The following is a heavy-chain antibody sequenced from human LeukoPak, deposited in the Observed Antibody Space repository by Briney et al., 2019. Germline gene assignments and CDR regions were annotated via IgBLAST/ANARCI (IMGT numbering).Heavy chain of an antibody. CDR2: ISSDGTST. J-gene: IGHJ4*02. D-gene: IGHD2-2*01. V-gene: IGHV3-74*01. Sequence: GGSLSFSCAAHGFTFGGPNWNWVPKDLGKGWVWVSCISSDGTSTNYADSVKGRFTISRDNPKNTVYLQMNSLRAEDTAVYYCARDVGSSLHSWGQGTLVIVSS. CDR3: ARDVGSSLHS. CDR1: GFTFGGPN.